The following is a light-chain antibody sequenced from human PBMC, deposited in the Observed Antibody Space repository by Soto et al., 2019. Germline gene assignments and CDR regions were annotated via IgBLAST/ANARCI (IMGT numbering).Light chain of an antibody. CDR1: PSVTNF. J-gene: IGKJ5*01. Sequence: EIVLTQSPATLSLSPGARATLSCRASPSVTNFLAWYQQKPGQAPRPLIYGAFNRATGIPARFSGSGSGTDFTLTISSLEPEDFAVYYCQQRSNWPPEITCGQGTRLEI. CDR2: GAF. CDR3: QQRSNWPPEIT. V-gene: IGKV3-11*01.